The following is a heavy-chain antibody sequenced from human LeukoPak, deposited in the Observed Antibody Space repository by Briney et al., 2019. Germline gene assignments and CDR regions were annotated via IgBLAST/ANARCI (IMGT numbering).Heavy chain of an antibody. Sequence: PGGSLRLSCAASGLTFSSCWMSWVRQAPGKGLEWVANIKQDGSEKYYVDSVKGRFTISRDNAKNSLYLQMNSLRAEDTAVYYCTPYDYWGQGTLVTVSS. CDR3: TPYDY. CDR2: IKQDGSEK. CDR1: GLTFSSCW. V-gene: IGHV3-7*01. J-gene: IGHJ4*02.